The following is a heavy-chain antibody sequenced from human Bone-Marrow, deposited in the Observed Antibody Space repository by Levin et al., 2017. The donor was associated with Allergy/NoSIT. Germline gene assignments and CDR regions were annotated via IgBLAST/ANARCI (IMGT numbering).Heavy chain of an antibody. CDR3: ARHVGTSPGLLVDMDV. D-gene: IGHD2-2*01. CDR1: GYSFTSYW. V-gene: IGHV5-51*01. J-gene: IGHJ6*02. CDR2: IYPGDSDT. Sequence: GGSLRLSCKGSGYSFTSYWIGWVRQMPGKGLEWMGIIYPGDSDTRYSPSFQGQVTISADKSISTAYLQWSSLKASDTAMYYCARHVGTSPGLLVDMDVWGQGTTVTVSS.